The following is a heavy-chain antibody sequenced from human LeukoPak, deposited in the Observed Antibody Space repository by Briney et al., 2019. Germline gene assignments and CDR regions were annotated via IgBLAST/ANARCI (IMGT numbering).Heavy chain of an antibody. CDR1: GGSFSGSFSGYY. J-gene: IGHJ4*02. CDR2: INRNGDT. V-gene: IGHV4-34*01. CDR3: ARGPTVESHDFDY. D-gene: IGHD4-17*01. Sequence: SETLSPTCAVYGGSFSGSFSGYYWRWLRQSPGKGLEWIGEINRNGDTNYNPSLKSRVTISTDTSKNQFSLKLESTTAADTGVYYCARGPTVESHDFDYWGQGTLVTVSS.